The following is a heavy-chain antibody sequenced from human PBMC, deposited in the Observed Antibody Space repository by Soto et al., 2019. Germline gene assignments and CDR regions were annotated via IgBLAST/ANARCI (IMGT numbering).Heavy chain of an antibody. CDR1: GFTFGDYA. CDR2: IRSKAYGGTT. J-gene: IGHJ4*02. CDR3: TSGYLLVVPAASPYYFDY. V-gene: IGHV3-49*03. D-gene: IGHD2-2*01. Sequence: GGSLRLSCTASGFTFGDYAMSWFRQAPGKGLEWVGFIRSKAYGGTTEYAASVKGRFTISRDDSKSIAYLQMNSLKTEDTAVYYCTSGYLLVVPAASPYYFDYWGQGTLVTVSS.